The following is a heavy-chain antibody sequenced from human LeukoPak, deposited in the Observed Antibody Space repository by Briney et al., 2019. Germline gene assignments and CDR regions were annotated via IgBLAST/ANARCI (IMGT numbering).Heavy chain of an antibody. CDR1: GFALISHW. Sequence: GGSLRLSCAASGFALISHWMTWVRQGPGRGPEWVANVNRDGSETYYLDSVKGRFTISKDNAKNSLYLQMNSLRAEDTALYHCARNNGMDVWGQGTTVIVSS. CDR2: VNRDGSET. V-gene: IGHV3-7*03. CDR3: ARNNGMDV. J-gene: IGHJ6*02.